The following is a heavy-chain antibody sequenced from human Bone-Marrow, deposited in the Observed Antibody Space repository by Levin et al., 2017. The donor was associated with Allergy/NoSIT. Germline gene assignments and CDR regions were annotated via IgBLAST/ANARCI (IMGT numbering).Heavy chain of an antibody. Sequence: GESLKISCTASRFTFSTYGMNWVRQAPGKGLEWVSSISSSSDYIYYADSVKGRFTISRDNAKNSLSLQMNSLRAEDTAIYFCARDRTYGILTNYGMDVWGQGTTASVSS. CDR1: RFTFSTYG. CDR2: ISSSSDYI. J-gene: IGHJ6*02. CDR3: ARDRTYGILTNYGMDV. D-gene: IGHD3-9*01. V-gene: IGHV3-21*01.